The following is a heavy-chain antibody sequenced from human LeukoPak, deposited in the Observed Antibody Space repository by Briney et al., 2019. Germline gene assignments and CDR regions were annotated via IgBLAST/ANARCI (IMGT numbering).Heavy chain of an antibody. CDR2: IYSGGST. V-gene: IGHV3-53*01. J-gene: IGHJ4*02. CDR1: GFTVSSNY. CDR3: ARGLVGATFPFDY. D-gene: IGHD1-26*01. Sequence: GGSLRLSCAASGFTVSSNYMSWVRQAPGKGLEWVSVIYSGGSTYYTDSVKGRFTISRDNSKNTLYLQMNSLRAEDTAVYYCARGLVGATFPFDYWGQGTLVTVSS.